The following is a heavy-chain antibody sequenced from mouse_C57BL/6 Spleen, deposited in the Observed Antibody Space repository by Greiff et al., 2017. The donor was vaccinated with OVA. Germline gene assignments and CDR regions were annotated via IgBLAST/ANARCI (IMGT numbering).Heavy chain of an antibody. CDR1: GFTFSDYY. D-gene: IGHD3-3*01. CDR3: ARHGGDAWYFDV. J-gene: IGHJ1*03. V-gene: IGHV5-12*01. Sequence: DVKLVESGGGLVQPGGSLKLSCAASGFTFSDYYMYWVRQTPEKRLEWVAYISNGGGSTYYPDTVKGRFTISRDNAKNTLYLQMSRLKSEDTAMYYCARHGGDAWYFDVWGTGTTVTVSS. CDR2: ISNGGGST.